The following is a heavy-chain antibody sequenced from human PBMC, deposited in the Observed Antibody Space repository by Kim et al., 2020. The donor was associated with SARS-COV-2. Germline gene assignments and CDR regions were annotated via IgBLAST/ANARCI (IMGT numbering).Heavy chain of an antibody. V-gene: IGHV4-39*07. CDR2: IYYSGGT. CDR3: GRGSGIAAAAGH. Sequence: SETLSLTCTVSGGSISSSSYYWGWIRQPPGEGLEWIGSIYYSGGTYYNPSLKSRVTISLDTSKNQFSLKLSSVTAADTAVYYCGRGSGIAAAAGHWGQGTLVTVSS. J-gene: IGHJ4*02. D-gene: IGHD6-13*01. CDR1: GGSISSSSYY.